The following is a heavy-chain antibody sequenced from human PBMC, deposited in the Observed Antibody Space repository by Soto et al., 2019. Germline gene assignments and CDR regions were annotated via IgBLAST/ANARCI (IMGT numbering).Heavy chain of an antibody. V-gene: IGHV3-23*01. Sequence: GYLSLSCAASGFTFSSYAMNWVPQAPGKGLEWVSANRVSGVGKYYTDSVKGRFTISSNNSKNTVYLQMNSLRAEDTAVYYCAKPMGRGVIQFYYYYGMDVWGQGTTVTVSS. J-gene: IGHJ6*02. CDR2: NRVSGVGK. D-gene: IGHD3-10*01. CDR3: AKPMGRGVIQFYYYYGMDV. CDR1: GFTFSSYA.